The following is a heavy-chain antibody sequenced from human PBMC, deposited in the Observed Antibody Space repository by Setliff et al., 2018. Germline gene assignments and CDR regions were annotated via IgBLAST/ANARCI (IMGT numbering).Heavy chain of an antibody. V-gene: IGHV3-23*01. CDR1: GFTFSSYA. CDR2: ISGSAQTT. J-gene: IGHJ4*02. Sequence: PGGSLRLSCAASGFTFSSYAITWVRQAPGKGLEWVSMISGSAQTTYYADSVKGRFTISRDNSKNTVYVEMNSRSAEDTAVYYCEKRGPYCSGGTCHYYFDYWGQGTLVTVSS. CDR3: EKRGPYCSGGTCHYYFDY. D-gene: IGHD2-15*01.